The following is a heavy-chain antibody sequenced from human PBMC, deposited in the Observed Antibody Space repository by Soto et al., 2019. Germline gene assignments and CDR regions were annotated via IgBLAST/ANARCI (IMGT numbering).Heavy chain of an antibody. V-gene: IGHV4-30-4*01. CDR3: ARGGWRHIDY. D-gene: IGHD3-3*01. J-gene: IGHJ4*02. CDR1: GGSITSGDYY. CDR2: IYYSATT. Sequence: PSETLSLTCTVSGGSITSGDYYWSWIRQPPGKGLEWIGYIYYSATTYYNPSLKSRLTISIDTSKNQFSLKLSSVTAADTAVYYCARGGWRHIDYWGQGTLVTVSS.